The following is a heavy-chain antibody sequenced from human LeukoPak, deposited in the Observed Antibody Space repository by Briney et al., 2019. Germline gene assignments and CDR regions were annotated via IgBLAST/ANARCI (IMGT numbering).Heavy chain of an antibody. D-gene: IGHD6-19*01. V-gene: IGHV3-53*01. CDR3: ARGSIAVAGLDH. CDR1: GFTVSSNY. Sequence: HAGGSLRLSCAASGFTVSSNYMSWVRQAPGKGLEWVSVIYSGGSTYYADSVKGRFTISRDNAKNSLYLQMNSLRAEDTAVYYCARGSIAVAGLDHWGQGTLVTVSS. J-gene: IGHJ4*02. CDR2: IYSGGST.